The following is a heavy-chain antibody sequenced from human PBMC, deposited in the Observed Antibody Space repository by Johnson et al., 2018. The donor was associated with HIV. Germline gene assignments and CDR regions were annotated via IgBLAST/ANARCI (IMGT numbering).Heavy chain of an antibody. D-gene: IGHD3-16*01. CDR3: ARGGRAKDAFDI. J-gene: IGHJ3*02. V-gene: IGHV3-66*02. Sequence: VQLVESGGGLVQPGGSLRLSCAASGFTVSSNYMSWVRQAPGKGLEWVSFLYDGGTTYSAASVKGRFTISRDNSKNTLYLQMNSLRAEDTALYYCARGGRAKDAFDIWGQGTMVTVSS. CDR1: GFTVSSNY. CDR2: LYDGGTT.